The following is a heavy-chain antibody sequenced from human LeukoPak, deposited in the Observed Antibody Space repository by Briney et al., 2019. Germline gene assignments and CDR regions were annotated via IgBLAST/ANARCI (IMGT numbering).Heavy chain of an antibody. CDR3: ARVPMVRGVIGVYFDY. D-gene: IGHD3-10*01. CDR2: ISYDGSNK. J-gene: IGHJ4*02. CDR1: GFTFSSYA. Sequence: GGSLRLSCAASGFTFSSYAMHWVRQAPGKGLEWVTVISYDGSNKYYADSVKGRFTISRDNSKNTLYLQMNSLRAEDTAVYYCARVPMVRGVIGVYFDYWGQGTLVTVSS. V-gene: IGHV3-30*04.